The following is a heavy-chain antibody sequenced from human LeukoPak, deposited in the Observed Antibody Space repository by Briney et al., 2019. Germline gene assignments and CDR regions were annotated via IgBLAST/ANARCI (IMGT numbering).Heavy chain of an antibody. CDR3: AKAPVRGVISHLDY. V-gene: IGHV3-30*02. CDR2: IRYDGSNK. J-gene: IGHJ4*02. Sequence: GGSLRLSCAASGFTLSSYGMHWVRQAPGKGLEWVAFIRYDGSNKYYADSVKGRFTISRDNSENTLWLQMTSLRAEDTAVYYCAKAPVRGVISHLDYWSQGTLVTVSS. D-gene: IGHD3-10*01. CDR1: GFTLSSYG.